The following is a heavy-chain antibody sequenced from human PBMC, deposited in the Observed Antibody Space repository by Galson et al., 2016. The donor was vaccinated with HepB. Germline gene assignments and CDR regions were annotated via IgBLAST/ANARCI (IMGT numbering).Heavy chain of an antibody. CDR2: VIPIFGTA. Sequence: SVKVSCKASGGTFSNDAISWVRQAPGQGLEWMGGVIPIFGTANYAQKFLDRVTITADESTSTAYMELSSLRSEDTAVYYCARSPHPYRRAYYYYGLDVWGQGTTVTVSS. CDR1: GGTFSNDA. J-gene: IGHJ6*02. V-gene: IGHV1-69*13. CDR3: ARSPHPYRRAYYYYGLDV. D-gene: IGHD1-26*01.